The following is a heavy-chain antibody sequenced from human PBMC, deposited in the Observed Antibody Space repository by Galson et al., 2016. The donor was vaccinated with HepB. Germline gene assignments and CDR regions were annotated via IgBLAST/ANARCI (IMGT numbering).Heavy chain of an antibody. V-gene: IGHV3-33*01. CDR1: GFTIRNNG. Sequence: SLRLSCAASGFTIRNNGMHWVRQAPGKGLEWVAVITYGGGDKYYGDSVKGRFTISRDDSRNTLHLEMNSLRVEDTAVYYCAREQGYGDYRTADCWGQGTLVTVSS. J-gene: IGHJ4*02. CDR3: AREQGYGDYRTADC. CDR2: ITYGGGDK. D-gene: IGHD4-17*01.